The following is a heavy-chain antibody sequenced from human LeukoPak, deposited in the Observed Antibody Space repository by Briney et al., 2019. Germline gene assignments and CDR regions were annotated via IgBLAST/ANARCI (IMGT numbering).Heavy chain of an antibody. CDR3: ARVSSWYAFTYYYYYYYMDV. Sequence: ASVKVSCKASGYTFTGYDINWVRQATGQGLEWMGWMNPNSGNTGYAQKFQGRVTITRNTSISTAYVELSSLRSEDTAVYYCARVSSWYAFTYYYYYYYMDVWGKGTTVTVSS. V-gene: IGHV1-8*03. D-gene: IGHD6-13*01. CDR2: MNPNSGNT. CDR1: GYTFTGYD. J-gene: IGHJ6*03.